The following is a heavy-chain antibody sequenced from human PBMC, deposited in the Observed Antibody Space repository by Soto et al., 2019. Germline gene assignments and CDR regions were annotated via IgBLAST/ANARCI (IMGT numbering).Heavy chain of an antibody. Sequence: QVQLVESGGGVVQPGRSLRLSCAASGFTFSSYGMHWVRQAPGKGLEWVAVISYDGSNKYYADSVKGRFTISRDNSKNTLYLQMNSLRAEDPAVYYCASTYYYDSSGYFPQRYFDYWGQGTLVTVSS. D-gene: IGHD3-22*01. V-gene: IGHV3-30*03. J-gene: IGHJ4*02. CDR3: ASTYYYDSSGYFPQRYFDY. CDR1: GFTFSSYG. CDR2: ISYDGSNK.